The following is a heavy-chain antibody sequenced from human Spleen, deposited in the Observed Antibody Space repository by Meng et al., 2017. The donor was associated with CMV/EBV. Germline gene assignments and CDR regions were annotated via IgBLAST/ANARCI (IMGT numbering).Heavy chain of an antibody. Sequence: GGSLRLSCAASGFTVSSNYMSWVRQAPGKWLEWVSVIYSGGSTYYADSVKGRFTISRDNSKNTLYLQMNSLRAEDTAVYYCARGFRWELLLYYYYGMDVWGQGTTVTVSS. D-gene: IGHD1-26*01. V-gene: IGHV3-53*01. CDR1: GFTVSSNY. CDR3: ARGFRWELLLYYYYGMDV. CDR2: IYSGGST. J-gene: IGHJ6*02.